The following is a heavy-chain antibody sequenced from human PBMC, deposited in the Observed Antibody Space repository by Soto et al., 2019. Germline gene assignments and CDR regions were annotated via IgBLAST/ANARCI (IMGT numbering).Heavy chain of an antibody. D-gene: IGHD3-22*01. V-gene: IGHV4-34*01. Sequence: QVQLQQWGAGLLKPSETLSLTCAVYGGSFSGYYWSWIRQPPGKGLEWIGEINHSGSTNYNPSLTSRVTTSERTSKHQFYLKGSSAAAADTAVNSCARVRYYDSRFDYWGQGTLVTVSS. CDR1: GGSFSGYY. CDR2: INHSGST. J-gene: IGHJ4*02. CDR3: ARVRYYDSRFDY.